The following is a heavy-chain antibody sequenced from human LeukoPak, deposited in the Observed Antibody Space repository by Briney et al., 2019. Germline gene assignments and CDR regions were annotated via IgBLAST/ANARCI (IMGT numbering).Heavy chain of an antibody. V-gene: IGHV4-4*07. Sequence: SETLSLTCTVSGVSISSYYWSWIRQPAGKGLEWIGRIYSSGSTNDNPSLKSRVTISLDKSRNQFSLKLGSVTAADTAVYYCARDRRDRDNDIAYYFDYWGQGTQVIVSS. CDR1: GVSISSYY. J-gene: IGHJ4*02. CDR3: ARDRRDRDNDIAYYFDY. D-gene: IGHD5-24*01. CDR2: IYSSGST.